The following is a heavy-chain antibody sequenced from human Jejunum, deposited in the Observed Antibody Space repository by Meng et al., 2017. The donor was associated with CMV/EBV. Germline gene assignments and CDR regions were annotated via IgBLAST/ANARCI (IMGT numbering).Heavy chain of an antibody. V-gene: IGHV3-66*01. D-gene: IGHD6-6*01. CDR2: IYTYGST. CDR3: ARDIYSSSLNWGY. CDR1: GFPVSGHY. J-gene: IGHJ4*02. Sequence: RRVAQGGDLCQPGGSPRPSCAASGFPVSGHYVTWVRQAQGGGLEWVSVIYTYGSTYYADSVKGRFTISRDISKNTLYLQMNNLRADDTAMYYCARDIYSSSLNWGYWGQGTLVTVSS.